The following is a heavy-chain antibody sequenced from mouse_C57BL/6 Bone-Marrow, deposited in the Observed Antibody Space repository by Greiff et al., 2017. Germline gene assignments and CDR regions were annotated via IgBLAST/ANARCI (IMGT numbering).Heavy chain of an antibody. D-gene: IGHD1-1*01. Sequence: QVQLKQSGAELVRPGASVTLSCKASGYTFTDYEMHWVKQTPVHGLEWIGAIDPETGGTAYNQKFKGKAILTADKSSSTAYMELRRLTSEDSAVYYCTRSIYYYGSSYIYCGRGTTLTVSS. CDR3: TRSIYYYGSSYIY. CDR1: GYTFTDYE. V-gene: IGHV1-15*01. J-gene: IGHJ2*01. CDR2: IDPETGGT.